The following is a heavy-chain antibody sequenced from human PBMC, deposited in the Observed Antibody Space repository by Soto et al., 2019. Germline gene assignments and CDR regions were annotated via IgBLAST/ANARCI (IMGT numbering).Heavy chain of an antibody. CDR1: GFTFDDYA. V-gene: IGHV3-33*08. CDR2: IWSDGIKK. D-gene: IGHD2-2*01. Sequence: QPGGSLRLSCAASGFTFDDYAMHWVRQAPGKGLEWVAVIWSDGIKKDYGDSVKGRFTISRDNSENTMYLQMNSLRAEDTAVYYCARDRIVVVPAALGMDVWGQGTTVTVSS. CDR3: ARDRIVVVPAALGMDV. J-gene: IGHJ6*02.